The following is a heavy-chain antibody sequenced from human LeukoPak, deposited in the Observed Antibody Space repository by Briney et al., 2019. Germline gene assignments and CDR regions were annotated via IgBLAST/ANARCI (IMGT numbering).Heavy chain of an antibody. J-gene: IGHJ4*02. D-gene: IGHD5-12*01. Sequence: ASVKVSCMASGGTFSSYAISWVRQAPGQGLEWMGGIIPIFGTANYAQKFQGRVTITADESTSTAYMELSSLRSEDTAVYYCARGPHGYSGYDALDYWGQGTLVTVSS. V-gene: IGHV1-69*01. CDR3: ARGPHGYSGYDALDY. CDR1: GGTFSSYA. CDR2: IIPIFGTA.